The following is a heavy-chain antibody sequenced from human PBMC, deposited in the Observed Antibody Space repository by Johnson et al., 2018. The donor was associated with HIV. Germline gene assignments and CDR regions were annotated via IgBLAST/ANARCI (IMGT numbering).Heavy chain of an antibody. CDR2: IDTAGDT. Sequence: VQLVESGGGVVQPGRSLRLSCAASGFAFSTYDMHWVRQTPGKGLEWVAEIDTAGDTYFQGSAEGRFPTSSENAKNSLYLQMNSLRAGDTAVYYCARDRSENAFDIWGQGTMVTVSS. J-gene: IGHJ3*02. CDR3: ARDRSENAFDI. CDR1: GFAFSTYD. V-gene: IGHV3-13*01.